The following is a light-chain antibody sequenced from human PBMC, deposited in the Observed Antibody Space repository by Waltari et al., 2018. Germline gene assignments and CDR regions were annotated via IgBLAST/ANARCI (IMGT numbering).Light chain of an antibody. V-gene: IGKV1-16*02. Sequence: DIQMTQSPSSLSASVGDRVTITCRASQDISNFLAWFQQKPGEAPKSLIYSASTLQSGVPSKFSGSGSGTDFTLTISSLQPEDFATYYCQQYNSYPITFGQGTRLEI. CDR2: SAS. CDR1: QDISNF. CDR3: QQYNSYPIT. J-gene: IGKJ5*01.